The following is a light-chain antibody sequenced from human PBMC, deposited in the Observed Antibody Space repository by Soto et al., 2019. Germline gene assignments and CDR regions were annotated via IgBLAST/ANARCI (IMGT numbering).Light chain of an antibody. CDR2: GAS. V-gene: IGKV3-20*01. CDR3: QQSDNSRYT. J-gene: IGKJ2*01. Sequence: EIVLTQSPGTLSLSPGERATLSCRASQNINSNYFAWYQQKPGQAPRLLIYGASSRATGFPDRFSGSGSGTDFTLTISRLEPEDFAVYYCQQSDNSRYTLGQGTKLEIK. CDR1: QNINSNY.